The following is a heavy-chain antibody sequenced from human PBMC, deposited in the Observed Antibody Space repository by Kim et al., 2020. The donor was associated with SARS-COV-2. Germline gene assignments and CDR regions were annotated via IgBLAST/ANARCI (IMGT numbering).Heavy chain of an antibody. V-gene: IGHV3-74*01. Sequence: GGSLRLSCAASGFTFSNYWMTWVRQAPGKGLVWVSRINSDGSSISYADSVKGRFTISRDNAKNTLFLQMSSLRAEDTAVYYCASSGYYSYWGQGTLVTVSS. CDR2: INSDGSSI. J-gene: IGHJ4*02. D-gene: IGHD3-22*01. CDR3: ASSGYYSY. CDR1: GFTFSNYW.